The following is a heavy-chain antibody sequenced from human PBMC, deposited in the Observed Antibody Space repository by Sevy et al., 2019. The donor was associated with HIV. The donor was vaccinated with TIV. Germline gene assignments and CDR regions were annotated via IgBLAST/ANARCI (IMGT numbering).Heavy chain of an antibody. CDR2: ISGSGGST. J-gene: IGHJ4*02. D-gene: IGHD6-19*01. V-gene: IGHV3-23*01. CDR3: AKALAAAGARAVAGTEFDY. Sequence: GGSLRLSCAASGFTFSSYAMSWVRQAPGKGLEWVSAISGSGGSTYYADSVKGRFTISRDNSKNTLYLQMNSLRAEDTAVYYCAKALAAAGARAVAGTEFDYWGQGTLVTVSS. CDR1: GFTFSSYA.